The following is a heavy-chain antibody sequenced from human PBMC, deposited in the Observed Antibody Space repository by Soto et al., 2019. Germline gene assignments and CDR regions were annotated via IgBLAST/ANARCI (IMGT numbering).Heavy chain of an antibody. V-gene: IGHV3-30*18. D-gene: IGHD3-22*01. Sequence: GGSLRLSCAASGFTFSSYGMHWVRQAPGKGLEWVAVISYDGSNKYYADSVKGRFTISRDNSKNTLYLQMNSLRAEDTAVYYCAKDKYYDSRTRPDYWGQGTLVTVSS. J-gene: IGHJ4*02. CDR1: GFTFSSYG. CDR3: AKDKYYDSRTRPDY. CDR2: ISYDGSNK.